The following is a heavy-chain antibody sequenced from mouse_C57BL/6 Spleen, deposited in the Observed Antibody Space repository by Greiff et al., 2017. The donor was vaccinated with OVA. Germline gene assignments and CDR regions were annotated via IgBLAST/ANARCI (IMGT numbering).Heavy chain of an antibody. CDR2: INPNNGGT. D-gene: IGHD1-1*01. Sequence: VQLQQSGPELVKPGASVKISCKASGYTFTDYYMNWVKQSHGKSLEWIGDINPNNGGTSYNQKFKGKATLTVDKSSSTAYMELRSLTSEDSAVYYFARDYPCSSQGYWGQGTTLTVSS. V-gene: IGHV1-26*01. CDR1: GYTFTDYY. CDR3: ARDYPCSSQGY. J-gene: IGHJ2*01.